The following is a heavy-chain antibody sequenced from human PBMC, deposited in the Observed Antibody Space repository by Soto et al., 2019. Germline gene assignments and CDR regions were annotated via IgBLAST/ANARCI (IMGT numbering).Heavy chain of an antibody. CDR3: ARGVAGTYGMDV. J-gene: IGHJ6*02. D-gene: IGHD6-19*01. V-gene: IGHV6-1*01. CDR2: TYYRSKWYN. Sequence: SQTLSLTCAMSVDSVSSNSAAWNWISQSPSRGLEWLGRTYYRSKWYNDYAVSVKSRITINPDTSKNQFSLQLNSVTPEDTAVYYCARGVAGTYGMDVGAHGITVTVSS. CDR1: VDSVSSNSAA.